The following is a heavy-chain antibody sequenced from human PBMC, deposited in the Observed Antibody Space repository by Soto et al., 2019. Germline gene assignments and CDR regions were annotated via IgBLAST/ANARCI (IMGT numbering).Heavy chain of an antibody. CDR2: IYYSGST. Sequence: SETLSLTCTVSGGSISSGGYYWSWIRQHPGKGLEWIGYIYYSGSTYYNPSLKSRVTISVETSKNQFSLKLSSVTAADTAVYYCARGAAPDYYDSSGYYFPWGQGTLVTVSS. J-gene: IGHJ5*02. CDR1: GGSISSGGYY. V-gene: IGHV4-31*03. D-gene: IGHD3-22*01. CDR3: ARGAAPDYYDSSGYYFP.